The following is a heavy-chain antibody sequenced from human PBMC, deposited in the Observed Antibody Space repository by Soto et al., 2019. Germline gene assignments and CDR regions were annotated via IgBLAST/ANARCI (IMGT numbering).Heavy chain of an antibody. Sequence: PGESLKISCKVSGYNFDTSWIGWVRQMPGKGLEWMGIIFPADSDTRYSPSFQGQVTLSVDKSISTAFLQWSSLRASDTAIYYCARDHVVSDEIDWFDPWGQGTQVTVSS. J-gene: IGHJ5*02. CDR2: IFPADSDT. V-gene: IGHV5-51*01. CDR3: ARDHVVSDEIDWFDP. D-gene: IGHD2-21*01. CDR1: GYNFDTSW.